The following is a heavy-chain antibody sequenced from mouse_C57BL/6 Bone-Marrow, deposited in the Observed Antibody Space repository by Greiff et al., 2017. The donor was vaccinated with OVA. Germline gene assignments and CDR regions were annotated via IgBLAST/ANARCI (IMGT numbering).Heavy chain of an antibody. CDR2: INPYNGGT. Sequence: EVKLMESGPVLVKPGASVKMSCKASGYTFTDYYMNWVQQSHGKSLEWIGVINPYNGGTSYNQKFKGKATLTVDKSSSTAYMELNSLTSEDSAVYYCARSGLRRAWFAYWGQGTLVTVSA. CDR1: GYTFTDYY. CDR3: ARSGLRRAWFAY. J-gene: IGHJ3*01. D-gene: IGHD2-4*01. V-gene: IGHV1-19*01.